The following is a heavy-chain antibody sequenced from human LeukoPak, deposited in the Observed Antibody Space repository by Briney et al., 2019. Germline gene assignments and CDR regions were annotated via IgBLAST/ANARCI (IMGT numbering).Heavy chain of an antibody. CDR3: TRHVTLIRGVINYYGMDG. D-gene: IGHD3-10*01. CDR2: IRSKANSYAT. J-gene: IGHJ6*02. V-gene: IGHV3-73*01. Sequence: GGSLTLSCAASGFTFSGSAMHWVRQASGKGLEWVGRIRSKANSYATAYAASVKGRFTISRDHSNNTAYLQMNSLKTEDTAVYYCTRHVTLIRGVINYYGMDGWAKGPRSPSP. CDR1: GFTFSGSA.